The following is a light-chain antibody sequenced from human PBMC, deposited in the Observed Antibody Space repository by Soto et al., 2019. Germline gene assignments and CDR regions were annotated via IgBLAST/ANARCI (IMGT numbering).Light chain of an antibody. Sequence: DIQMTQSPSSLSASVGDRVSISCRASQSISSNLNWYQQRPGKTPKLLISVASSLQSGVPSRFTGSGSGTVFTLTISSLQPEDFVTYYCQQSDTIPWTFGRGTKVEIK. CDR2: VAS. J-gene: IGKJ1*01. CDR3: QQSDTIPWT. CDR1: QSISSN. V-gene: IGKV1-39*01.